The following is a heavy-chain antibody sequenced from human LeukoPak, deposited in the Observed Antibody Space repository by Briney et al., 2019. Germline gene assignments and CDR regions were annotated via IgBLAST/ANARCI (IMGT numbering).Heavy chain of an antibody. CDR2: ISGSGGST. CDR1: GFTFSSYA. J-gene: IGHJ4*02. Sequence: GGSLRLSCAASGFTFSSYATSWVRQAPGKGLEWVSAISGSGGSTYYADSVKGRFTISRDNSKNTLYLQMNSLRAEDTAVYYCAKLLRVVVAASDYWGQGTLVTVSS. CDR3: AKLLRVVVAASDY. V-gene: IGHV3-23*01. D-gene: IGHD2-15*01.